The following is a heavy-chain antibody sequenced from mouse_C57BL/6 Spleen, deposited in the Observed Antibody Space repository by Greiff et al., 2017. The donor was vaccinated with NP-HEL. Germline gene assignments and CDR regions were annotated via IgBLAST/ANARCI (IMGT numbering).Heavy chain of an antibody. V-gene: IGHV1-85*01. CDR2: IYPRDGST. Sequence: VPLQQSGPELVKPGASVKLSCKASGYTFTSYDINWVKQRPGQGLEWIGWIYPRDGSTKYNEKFKGKATLTVDTSSSTAYMELHSLTSEDSAVYFCARSYYYGSSYNWYFDVWGTGTTVTVSS. CDR3: ARSYYYGSSYNWYFDV. CDR1: GYTFTSYD. J-gene: IGHJ1*03. D-gene: IGHD1-1*01.